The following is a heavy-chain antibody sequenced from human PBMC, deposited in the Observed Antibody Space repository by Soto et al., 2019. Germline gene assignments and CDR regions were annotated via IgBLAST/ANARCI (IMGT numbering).Heavy chain of an antibody. Sequence: GGSLRLSCAASGFTFSRDGMSWVRQAPGKGLEWVSLITDNGGSTYYADSVKGRFTISRDNTKNTLFLQMNSLRAEDTAVYYCAKERATTPAFDYWGKGALVTVSS. CDR3: AKERATTPAFDY. V-gene: IGHV3-23*01. CDR2: ITDNGGST. D-gene: IGHD4-17*01. CDR1: GFTFSRDG. J-gene: IGHJ4*02.